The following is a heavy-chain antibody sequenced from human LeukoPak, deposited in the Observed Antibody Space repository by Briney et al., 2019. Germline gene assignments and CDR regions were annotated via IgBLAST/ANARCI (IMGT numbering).Heavy chain of an antibody. CDR2: ISGDGGST. Sequence: GGSLRLSCAAPGFTFDDYAMHWVRQAPGKGLEWVSLISGDGGSTYYADSVKGRFTISRDNSKNTLYLQMNSLRAEDTAVYYCAKDPTMIVVVIPDYWGQGTLVTVSS. D-gene: IGHD3-22*01. J-gene: IGHJ4*02. CDR1: GFTFDDYA. V-gene: IGHV3-43*02. CDR3: AKDPTMIVVVIPDY.